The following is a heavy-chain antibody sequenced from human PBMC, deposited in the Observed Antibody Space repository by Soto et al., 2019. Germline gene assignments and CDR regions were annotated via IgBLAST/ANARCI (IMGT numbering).Heavy chain of an antibody. Sequence: ASVKVSCKASGGTFSSYAISWVRQAPGQGLEWMGGIIPIFGTANYAQKFQGRVTITADKSTSTAYMELSSPRSEDTAVYYCASGYDSSGSLDYWGQGTLVTVSS. CDR2: IIPIFGTA. J-gene: IGHJ4*02. D-gene: IGHD3-22*01. CDR1: GGTFSSYA. CDR3: ASGYDSSGSLDY. V-gene: IGHV1-69*06.